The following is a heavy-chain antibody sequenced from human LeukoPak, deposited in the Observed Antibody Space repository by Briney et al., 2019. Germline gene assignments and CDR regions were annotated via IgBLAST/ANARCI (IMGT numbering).Heavy chain of an antibody. V-gene: IGHV4-59*01. CDR3: AREVAGIQLLDY. CDR1: GGSISSYY. J-gene: IGHJ4*02. CDR2: IYYSGST. Sequence: PSETLSLTCTVSGGSISSYYWSWIRQPPGKGLEWIGTIYYSGSTKNNPSLKSRVTISVDTSKNQFSLKLSSVTAADTAVYYCAREVAGIQLLDYWGQGALVTVSS. D-gene: IGHD5-18*01.